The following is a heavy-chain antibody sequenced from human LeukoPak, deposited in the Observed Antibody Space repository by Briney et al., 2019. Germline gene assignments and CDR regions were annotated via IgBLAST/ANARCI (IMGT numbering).Heavy chain of an antibody. CDR1: GASISSNY. CDR2: IYYSGST. CDR3: ARVSYYDSGGFLVHFDY. D-gene: IGHD3-22*01. V-gene: IGHV4-59*01. J-gene: IGHJ4*02. Sequence: SETLSLTCTVSGASISSNYWSWIRQPPGKGLEWIAYIYYSGSTNYNPSLKSRVTMSLDTPKNRFSLKLNSVTAADTAVYYCARVSYYDSGGFLVHFDYWGQGTLVTVSS.